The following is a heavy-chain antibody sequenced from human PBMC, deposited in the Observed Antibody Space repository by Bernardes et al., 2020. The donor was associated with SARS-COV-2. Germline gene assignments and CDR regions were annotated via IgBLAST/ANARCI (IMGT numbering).Heavy chain of an antibody. CDR2: FDNDDGKT. Sequence: ASVKVSCKVSGYTLTEQSLHWVRQVPGKGLEWMGGFDNDDGKTIYAQKFQGRVTITEDTSTDIGYMELRSLRSDDTAVYYCAREELAAAGYYFDYWGQGTLVTVSS. V-gene: IGHV1-24*01. CDR1: GYTLTEQS. J-gene: IGHJ4*02. CDR3: AREELAAAGYYFDY. D-gene: IGHD6-13*01.